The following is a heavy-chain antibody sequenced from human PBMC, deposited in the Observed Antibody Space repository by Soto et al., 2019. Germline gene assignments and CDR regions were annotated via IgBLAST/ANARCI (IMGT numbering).Heavy chain of an antibody. CDR2: MSPGNSDI. J-gene: IGHJ4*02. CDR3: ARQGRTSASSDF. D-gene: IGHD2-21*01. V-gene: IGHV5-51*01. Sequence: GESLKSSCRGFGYTFNTYWIGWVRQMPGKGLEWMGVMSPGNSDIRYSPAFQGQVSISADTSISTAYLQWSSLKTSDSGMYYCARQGRTSASSDFWGQGTLVTVSS. CDR1: GYTFNTYW.